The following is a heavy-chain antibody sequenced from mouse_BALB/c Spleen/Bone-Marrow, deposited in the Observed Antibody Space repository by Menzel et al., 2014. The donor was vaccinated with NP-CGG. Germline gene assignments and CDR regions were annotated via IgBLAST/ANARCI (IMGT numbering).Heavy chain of an antibody. J-gene: IGHJ4*01. CDR1: GFSLTSYG. D-gene: IGHD1-1*02. Sequence: VMLVESGPGLMAPSQSLSITCTVSGFSLTSYGVHWVRQPPGKGLEWLGVIWAGGSTNYNSALMSRLSINKDNSKSQVFLKMNSLQTDDTAMYYCASYGGGAMDYWGQGTSVTVSS. V-gene: IGHV2-9*02. CDR3: ASYGGGAMDY. CDR2: IWAGGST.